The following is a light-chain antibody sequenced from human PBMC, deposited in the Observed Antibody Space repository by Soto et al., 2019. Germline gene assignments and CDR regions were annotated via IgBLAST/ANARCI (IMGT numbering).Light chain of an antibody. J-gene: IGLJ1*01. CDR2: DNN. V-gene: IGLV1-51*01. CDR3: GTWDSSLSRGV. CDR1: SSNIGSNY. Sequence: QSVLTQPPSVSAAPGQKVTISCSGSSSNIGSNYVSWYQQLPGTAPKLLIYDNNKRPSGIPDRFSGSKSGTSATLGITGLQTGDEADYYCGTWDSSLSRGVFGTGTQLTFL.